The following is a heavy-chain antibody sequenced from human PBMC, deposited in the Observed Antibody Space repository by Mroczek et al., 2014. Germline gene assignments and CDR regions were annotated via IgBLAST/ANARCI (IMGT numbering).Heavy chain of an antibody. D-gene: IGHD6-19*01. CDR2: IYTSGST. CDR1: GGSISSYY. V-gene: IGHV4-4*07. Sequence: QVQLVESGPGLVKPSETLSLTCTVSGGSISSYYWSWIRQPAGKGLEWIGRIYTSGSTNYNPSLKSRVTMSVDTSKNQFSLKLSSVTAADTAVYYCARRGGAGTPDRRDPFDYWGQGTLVTVSS. CDR3: ARRGGAGTPDRRDPFDY. J-gene: IGHJ4*02.